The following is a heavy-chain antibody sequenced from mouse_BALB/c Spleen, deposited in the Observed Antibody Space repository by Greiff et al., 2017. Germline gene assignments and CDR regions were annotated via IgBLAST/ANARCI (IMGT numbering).Heavy chain of an antibody. D-gene: IGHD2-4*01. CDR1: GFTFSSYG. Sequence: EVMLVESGGDLVKPGGSLKLSCAASGFTFSSYGMSWVRQTPDKRLEWVATISSGGSYTYYPDSVKGRFTISRDNAKNTLYLQMSSLKSEDTAMYYCARHAYDYDAWFAYWGQGTLVTVSA. CDR2: ISSGGSYT. CDR3: ARHAYDYDAWFAY. V-gene: IGHV5-6*02. J-gene: IGHJ3*01.